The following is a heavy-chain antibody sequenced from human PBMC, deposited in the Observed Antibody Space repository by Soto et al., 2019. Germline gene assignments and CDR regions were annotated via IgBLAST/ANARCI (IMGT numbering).Heavy chain of an antibody. CDR3: ARERLQYASGPDLIHNWFGP. J-gene: IGHJ5*02. D-gene: IGHD3-10*01. CDR1: GGSISSYF. Sequence: ASETLSLTCTVSGGSISSYFWSWIRQPPGKGLEWIGYIYYSGSTNYNPSLKSRVTMSVDTSKNQFSLILNSVTTADTAVYYCARERLQYASGPDLIHNWFGPWGQGTLVTVSS. V-gene: IGHV4-59*01. CDR2: IYYSGST.